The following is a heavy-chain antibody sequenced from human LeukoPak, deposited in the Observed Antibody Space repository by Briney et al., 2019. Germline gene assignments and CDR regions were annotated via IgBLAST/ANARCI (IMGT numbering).Heavy chain of an antibody. CDR3: ARDLSFSRYDSSGLNSDY. CDR1: GYTFTGYY. V-gene: IGHV1-2*04. CDR2: INPNSGGT. J-gene: IGHJ4*02. Sequence: GASVKVSCKASGYTFTGYYMHWVRQAPGQGLEWMGWINPNSGGTNYAQKFQGWVTMTRDTSISTAYMELRSLRSDDTAVYYYARDLSFSRYDSSGLNSDYWGQGTLVTVSS. D-gene: IGHD3-22*01.